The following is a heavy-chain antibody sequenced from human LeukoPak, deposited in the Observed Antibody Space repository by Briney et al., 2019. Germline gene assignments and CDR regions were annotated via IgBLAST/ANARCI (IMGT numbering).Heavy chain of an antibody. CDR3: ALPSQVSSADY. J-gene: IGHJ4*02. CDR2: IYYSGST. CDR1: GGSISSSSDY. V-gene: IGHV4-39*01. D-gene: IGHD6-6*01. Sequence: SETLSLTCTVSGGSISSSSDYGGWIRQPPGKGLEWIGSIYYSGSTYYNPSLKSRVTISVDTSKNQFSLKLSSVTAADTAVYYCALPSQVSSADYWGQGTLVTVSS.